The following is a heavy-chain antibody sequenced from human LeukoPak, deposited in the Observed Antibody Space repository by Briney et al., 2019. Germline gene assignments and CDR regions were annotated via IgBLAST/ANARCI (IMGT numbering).Heavy chain of an antibody. Sequence: ASVKVSCKASGYTFRNYGITWVRQAPGQGLEWMGWISAYSANTNYAQRFQGRVTMTTDTFTSTAYMELRSLRSDDTAVYYCARSGTGYSSGHAHFGDWGQGTLVTVSS. CDR3: ARSGTGYSSGHAHFGD. CDR1: GYTFRNYG. V-gene: IGHV1-18*04. CDR2: ISAYSANT. D-gene: IGHD6-19*01. J-gene: IGHJ4*02.